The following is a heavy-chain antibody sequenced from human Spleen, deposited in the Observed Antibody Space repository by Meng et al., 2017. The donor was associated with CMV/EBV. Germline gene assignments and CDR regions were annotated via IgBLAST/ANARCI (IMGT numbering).Heavy chain of an antibody. D-gene: IGHD6-19*01. CDR3: ARDNSGWGVDFDY. J-gene: IGHJ4*02. CDR1: GYSVTGYY. Sequence: CKASGYSVTGYYIQWVRQAPGQGLEWMGRINPNSGGTNYAQKFQGRVTMTRDTSISTAYMELSRLRSDDTAVYYCARDNSGWGVDFDYWGQGTPVTVSS. CDR2: INPNSGGT. V-gene: IGHV1-2*06.